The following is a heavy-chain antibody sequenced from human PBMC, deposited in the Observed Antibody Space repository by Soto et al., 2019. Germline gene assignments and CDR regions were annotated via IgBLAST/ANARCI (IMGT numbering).Heavy chain of an antibody. D-gene: IGHD2-2*01. CDR2: INPSGGST. CDR1: GYTFTSYY. J-gene: IGHJ3*02. CDR3: ALCLQEAFDI. Sequence: QVQLVQSGAEVKKPGASVKVSCKASGYTFTSYYMHWVRQAPGHGIEWMGIINPSGGSTSYAQKFQGRVTMTTDTSTSTVYMDLSSLRSEDTAVYYCALCLQEAFDIWGQGTMVTVSS. V-gene: IGHV1-46*01.